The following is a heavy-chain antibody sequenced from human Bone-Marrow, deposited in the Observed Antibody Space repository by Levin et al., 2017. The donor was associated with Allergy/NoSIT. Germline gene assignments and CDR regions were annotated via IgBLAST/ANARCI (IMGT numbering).Heavy chain of an antibody. V-gene: IGHV1-69*01. D-gene: IGHD2-15*01. J-gene: IGHJ6*02. Sequence: AGESLKISCKPSGGTFNNYVIQWVRQAPGQGLEWMGAIIPNFGSPNYAQKFQGRVTITADASTTTVYMELSRLRSDDTARYYCARPPRGAGWNGVNVWGQGTTVIVSS. CDR1: GGTFNNYV. CDR2: IIPNFGSP. CDR3: ARPPRGAGWNGVNV.